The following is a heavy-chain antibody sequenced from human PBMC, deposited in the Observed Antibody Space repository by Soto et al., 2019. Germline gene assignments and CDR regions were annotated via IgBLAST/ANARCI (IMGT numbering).Heavy chain of an antibody. Sequence: ASVKVSCKASGGTCHNYAINWVRQAPGQGLEWMGGIILLFGTANYAQKFQGRVTITADESTTTAYMELSSLRPEDTAVYYRARAAYLLHWFDPWGQGTLVTVSS. J-gene: IGHJ5*02. V-gene: IGHV1-69*13. CDR2: IILLFGTA. CDR1: GGTCHNYA. CDR3: ARAAYLLHWFDP. D-gene: IGHD2-15*01.